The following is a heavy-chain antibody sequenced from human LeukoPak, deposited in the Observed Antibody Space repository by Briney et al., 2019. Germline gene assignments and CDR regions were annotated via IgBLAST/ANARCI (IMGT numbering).Heavy chain of an antibody. CDR3: ARDRDGYNNPGY. CDR2: ISSSSSFL. J-gene: IGHJ4*02. V-gene: IGHV3-21*01. Sequence: GGSLRLSCAASGFTFSSYSMNWVRQAPGKGLEWVSSISSSSSFLYFADSAKGRFTISRDNAKNSLYLQMNSLRAEDTAVYYCARDRDGYNNPGYWGQGTLVTVSS. D-gene: IGHD5-24*01. CDR1: GFTFSSYS.